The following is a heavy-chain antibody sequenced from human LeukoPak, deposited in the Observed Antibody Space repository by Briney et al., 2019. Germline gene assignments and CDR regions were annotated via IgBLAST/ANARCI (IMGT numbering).Heavy chain of an antibody. J-gene: IGHJ5*02. D-gene: IGHD4-17*01. Sequence: GGSLRLSCAASGFTFSSYAMHWVRQAPGKGLEWVAVISYDGSNKYYADSVKGRFTISRDNSKNTLYLQMNSLRAEDTAVYYCARERYTYHDYGDYGAFDPWGQGTLVTVSS. CDR3: ARERYTYHDYGDYGAFDP. CDR1: GFTFSSYA. V-gene: IGHV3-30-3*01. CDR2: ISYDGSNK.